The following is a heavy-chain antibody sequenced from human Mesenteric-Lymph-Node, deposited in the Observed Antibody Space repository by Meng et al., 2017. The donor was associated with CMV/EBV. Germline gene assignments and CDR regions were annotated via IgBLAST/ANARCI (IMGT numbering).Heavy chain of an antibody. CDR3: ARGLYDSSGYYFDAFDI. J-gene: IGHJ3*02. D-gene: IGHD3-22*01. Sequence: GESLKISCAASGFTLSGYTMNWVRQAPGKGLEWVSSISSSSSYIYYADSVKGRFTISRANAKNSLYLQMNSLRAENTAVYYCARGLYDSSGYYFDAFDIWGQGTMVTVSS. V-gene: IGHV3-21*01. CDR2: ISSSSSYI. CDR1: GFTLSGYT.